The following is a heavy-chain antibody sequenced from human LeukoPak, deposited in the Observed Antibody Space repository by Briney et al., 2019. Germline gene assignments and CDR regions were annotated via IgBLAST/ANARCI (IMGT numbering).Heavy chain of an antibody. V-gene: IGHV4-59*08. CDR3: ARHMGLGYSYGYPYFDY. CDR2: IYYSGST. D-gene: IGHD5-18*01. CDR1: GGSISSYY. J-gene: IGHJ4*02. Sequence: SETLSLTCTVSGGSISSYYWSWIRQPQGKGLEWIGHIYYSGSTNYNPSLKSRVTISVDTSKNQFSLKLSSVTAADTAVYYCARHMGLGYSYGYPYFDYWGQGTLVTVSS.